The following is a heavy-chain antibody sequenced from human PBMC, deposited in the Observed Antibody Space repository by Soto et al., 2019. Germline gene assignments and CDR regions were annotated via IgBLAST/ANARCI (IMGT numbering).Heavy chain of an antibody. D-gene: IGHD6-19*01. CDR1: VSTFITQA. CDR3: AKDLHGSGWSFDQ. Sequence: EVQLLESGGGLVQPGGSLRLSCSASVSTFITQAMAWVRQSPGKGLEWVSALISSGESPDYADSVKGRFTISRDNSKNRLYLQMNSLRADDTAVYYCAKDLHGSGWSFDQWGQGTVVTVSS. V-gene: IGHV3-23*01. J-gene: IGHJ4*02. CDR2: LISSGESP.